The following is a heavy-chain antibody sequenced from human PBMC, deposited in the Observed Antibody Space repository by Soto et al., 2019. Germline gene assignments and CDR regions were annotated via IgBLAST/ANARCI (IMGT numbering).Heavy chain of an antibody. Sequence: QVQLQESGPGLVKPSETLSLTCTVSGGSISSYYWSWIRQPPGKGLEWIGYIYYSGSTNYNPSLTSRVTVSVDTSKNQVSRKLSAVTAADTALYYCARGDDSSGSYLTYYCYYGMDVWGQGTTVTFSS. CDR1: GGSISSYY. CDR2: IYYSGST. J-gene: IGHJ6*02. V-gene: IGHV4-59*01. CDR3: ARGDDSSGSYLTYYCYYGMDV. D-gene: IGHD6-19*01.